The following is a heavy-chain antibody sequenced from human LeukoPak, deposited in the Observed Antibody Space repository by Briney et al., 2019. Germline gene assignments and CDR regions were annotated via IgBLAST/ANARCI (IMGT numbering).Heavy chain of an antibody. Sequence: PSETLSLTCTVSGGSITRYYWSWIRQPPGKGLEWIGYIYYSGSTSYNPSLKSRVTISVDTSKNQFSLKLSSVTAADTAVYYCARGGVNYKIAGPWGQGALVTVSS. CDR2: IYYSGST. CDR3: ARGGVNYKIAGP. D-gene: IGHD3-10*01. V-gene: IGHV4-59*01. J-gene: IGHJ5*02. CDR1: GGSITRYY.